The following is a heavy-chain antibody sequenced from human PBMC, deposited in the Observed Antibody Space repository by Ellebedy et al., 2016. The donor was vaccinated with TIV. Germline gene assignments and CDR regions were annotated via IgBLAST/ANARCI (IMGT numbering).Heavy chain of an antibody. CDR1: GFTFSSHW. V-gene: IGHV3-74*01. Sequence: GESLKISCAASGFTFSSHWMHWVRQAPGKGLVWVSRINSDGSSTSYADSVKGRFTISRDNAKNTLYLQMKSLRAEDTAVYHCARSNDGYSHGWAYWGQGTVVTVSS. CDR2: INSDGSST. D-gene: IGHD5-24*01. CDR3: ARSNDGYSHGWAY. J-gene: IGHJ4*02.